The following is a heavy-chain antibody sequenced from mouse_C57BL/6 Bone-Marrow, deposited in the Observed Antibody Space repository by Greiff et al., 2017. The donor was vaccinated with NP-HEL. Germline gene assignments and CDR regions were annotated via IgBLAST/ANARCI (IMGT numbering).Heavy chain of an antibody. V-gene: IGHV1-81*01. CDR2: IYPRSGNT. J-gene: IGHJ2*01. CDR3: ARRLGGTDY. D-gene: IGHD4-1*01. Sequence: VKLVESGAELARPGASVKLSCKASGYTFTSYGISWVKQRTGQGLEWIGEIYPRSGNTYYNEKFKGKATLTADKSSSTAYMELRSLTSEDSAVYFCARRLGGTDYWGQGTTLTVSS. CDR1: GYTFTSYG.